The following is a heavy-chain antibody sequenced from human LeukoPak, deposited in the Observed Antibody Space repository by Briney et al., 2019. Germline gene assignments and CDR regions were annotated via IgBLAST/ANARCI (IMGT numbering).Heavy chain of an antibody. J-gene: IGHJ6*03. D-gene: IGHD4-17*01. CDR3: AKDTRYGYYYYYMDV. CDR1: GFTFNNYA. CDR2: TVGSRPDT. Sequence: PGGSLRLSCAASGFTFNNYALSWVRQTPGKGLEWVSATVGSRPDTYHADSVKGRFTVSRDNSKNTLYLQMNSLRAEDTAVYYCAKDTRYGYYYYYMDVWGKGTTVTISS. V-gene: IGHV3-23*01.